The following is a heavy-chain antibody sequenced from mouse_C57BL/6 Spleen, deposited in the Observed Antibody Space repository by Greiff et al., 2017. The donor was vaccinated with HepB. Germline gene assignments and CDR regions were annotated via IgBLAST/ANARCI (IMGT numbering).Heavy chain of an antibody. CDR2: IYPRSGNT. CDR3: ARLVFLAPMDY. V-gene: IGHV1-81*01. Sequence: VMLVESGAELARPGASVKLSCKASGYTFTSYGISWVKQRTGQGLEWIGEIYPRSGNTYYNEKFKGKATLTADKSSSTAYMELRSLTSEDSAVYFCARLVFLAPMDYWGQGTSVTVSS. D-gene: IGHD6-1*01. J-gene: IGHJ4*01. CDR1: GYTFTSYG.